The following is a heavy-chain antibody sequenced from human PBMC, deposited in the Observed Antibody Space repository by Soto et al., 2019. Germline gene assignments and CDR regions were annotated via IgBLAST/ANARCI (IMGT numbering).Heavy chain of an antibody. V-gene: IGHV3-30-3*01. D-gene: IGHD2-21*02. Sequence: QPGGSLRLSCAASGFTFSSYAMHWVRQAPGKGLEWVAVISYDGSNKYYADSVKGRFTISRDNSKNTLYLQMNSLRAEDTAVYYCARDRMVVTDDFLYYFDYWGQGTLVTVSS. CDR2: ISYDGSNK. CDR1: GFTFSSYA. J-gene: IGHJ4*02. CDR3: ARDRMVVTDDFLYYFDY.